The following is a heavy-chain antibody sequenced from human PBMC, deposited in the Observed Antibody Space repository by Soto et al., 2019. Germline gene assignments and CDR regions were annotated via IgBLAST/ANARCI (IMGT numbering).Heavy chain of an antibody. J-gene: IGHJ6*02. Sequence: PSETLSLTCTVSGGSISSYYWSWIRQPPGKGLEWIGYIYYSGSTNYNPSLKSRVTISVDTSKSQFSLKLSSVTAADTAVYNCARAAYSSSWENLPYYYYYGMDVWGQGTTVTVSS. CDR3: ARAAYSSSWENLPYYYYYGMDV. CDR1: GGSISSYY. D-gene: IGHD6-13*01. V-gene: IGHV4-59*01. CDR2: IYYSGST.